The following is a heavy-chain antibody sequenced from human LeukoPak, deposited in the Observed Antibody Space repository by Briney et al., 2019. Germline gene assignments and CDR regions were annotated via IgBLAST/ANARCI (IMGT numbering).Heavy chain of an antibody. D-gene: IGHD1-26*01. Sequence: PGGSLRLSCAASGFTFSSYEMNWVRQAPGKGLEWVSYISSSGTTTHYADSVKGRFTVSRDNAKSSLYLQMNSLRAEDTAVYYCATYRLSCADYWGQGTLVTVSS. J-gene: IGHJ4*02. CDR2: ISSSGTTT. CDR1: GFTFSSYE. CDR3: ATYRLSCADY. V-gene: IGHV3-48*03.